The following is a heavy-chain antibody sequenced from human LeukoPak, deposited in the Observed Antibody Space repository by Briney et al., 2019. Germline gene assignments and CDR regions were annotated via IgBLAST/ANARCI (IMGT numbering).Heavy chain of an antibody. CDR1: GYTFTGYY. V-gene: IGHV1-2*02. D-gene: IGHD2/OR15-2a*01. CDR2: INPNTGGT. J-gene: IGHJ4*02. Sequence: GASVKVSCKASGYTFTGYYIHWVRKAPGQRLEWMGCINPNTGGTNYAQKFQGRATMTSDTSINTAYMELSSLRSDDTALYYCARVKNLDYWGQGTLVTVSS. CDR3: ARVKNLDY.